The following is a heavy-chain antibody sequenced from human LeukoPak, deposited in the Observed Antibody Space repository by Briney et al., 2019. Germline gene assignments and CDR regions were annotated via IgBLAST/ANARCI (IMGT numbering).Heavy chain of an antibody. CDR3: AGIGELLYFDY. J-gene: IGHJ4*02. CDR1: GFSLSTSGVG. D-gene: IGHD3-10*01. CDR2: IYWNDDK. Sequence: SGPTLVNPTQTLTLTCTFSGFSLSTSGVGVSWIRQPPGKALEWLALIYWNDDKRYSPSLKTRLTITKDTSKNQVVLTMNNMDPVDTATYYCAGIGELLYFDYWGQGTLVTVSS. V-gene: IGHV2-5*01.